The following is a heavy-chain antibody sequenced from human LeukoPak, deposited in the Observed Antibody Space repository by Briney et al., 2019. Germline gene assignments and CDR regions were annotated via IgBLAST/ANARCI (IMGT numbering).Heavy chain of an antibody. D-gene: IGHD6-6*01. CDR2: ISAYNGNT. CDR3: ARDLAISRSIAAQYPYYYYGMDV. CDR1: GYTFTSYG. Sequence: GASVKVSCKASGYTFTSYGISWVRQAPGQGLEWMGWISAYNGNTNYAQKFQGRVTITADKSTSTAYMELSSLRSEDTAVYYCARDLAISRSIAAQYPYYYYGMDVWGQGTTVTVSS. V-gene: IGHV1-18*01. J-gene: IGHJ6*02.